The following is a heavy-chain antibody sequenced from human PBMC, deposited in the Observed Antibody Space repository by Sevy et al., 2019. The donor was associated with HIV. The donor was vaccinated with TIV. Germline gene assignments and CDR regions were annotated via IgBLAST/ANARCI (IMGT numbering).Heavy chain of an antibody. CDR2: ISGTGETT. J-gene: IGHJ4*02. D-gene: IGHD2-15*01. Sequence: GESLKISCAASGFTFSSFGMHWVRQAPGKGLESVSAISGTGETTYYTDSVKGRFTVSRDNSNNILYLQMNSLRGEDTAVYYCAKRPVSYCSGATCSLDYWGPGTLVTVSS. V-gene: IGHV3-23*01. CDR3: AKRPVSYCSGATCSLDY. CDR1: GFTFSSFG.